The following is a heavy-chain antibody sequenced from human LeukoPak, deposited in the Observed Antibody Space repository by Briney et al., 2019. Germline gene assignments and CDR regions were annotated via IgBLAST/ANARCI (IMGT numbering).Heavy chain of an antibody. CDR2: SSSTGNII. Sequence: GGSLRLSCAASGFTFSDYHMTWIRQAPGKGLEWVAYSSSTGNIILYADSVEGRFTISRDNDKNSLYLKMNSLRAEDTGVYYCARDPLIGSTYTTAWGYWGQGTLVTVSS. CDR1: GFTFSDYH. J-gene: IGHJ4*02. CDR3: ARDPLIGSTYTTAWGY. D-gene: IGHD2-2*01. V-gene: IGHV3-11*04.